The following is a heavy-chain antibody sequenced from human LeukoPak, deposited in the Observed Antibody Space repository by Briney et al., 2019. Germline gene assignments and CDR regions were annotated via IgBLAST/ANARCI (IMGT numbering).Heavy chain of an antibody. CDR1: GGSISSYY. Sequence: SETLSLTCTVSGGSISSYYWSWIRQPPGKGLEWIGYIYYSGSTNYNPSLKSRVTISVDTSKNQFSLKLSSVTAADTAVYYCARRGWGIGMDVWGKGTTVTVSS. V-gene: IGHV4-59*01. J-gene: IGHJ6*04. D-gene: IGHD6-13*01. CDR2: IYYSGST. CDR3: ARRGWGIGMDV.